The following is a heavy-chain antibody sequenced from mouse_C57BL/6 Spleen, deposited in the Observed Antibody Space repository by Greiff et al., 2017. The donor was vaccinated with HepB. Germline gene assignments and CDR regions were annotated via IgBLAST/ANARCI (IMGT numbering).Heavy chain of an antibody. D-gene: IGHD2-4*01. J-gene: IGHJ2*01. Sequence: VQLQQSGAELVRPGTSVKVSCKASGYAFTNYLIEWVKQRPGQGLEWIGVINPGSGGTNYNEKFKGKATLTADKSSSTAYMQISSLTSEDSAVYFCARADYDGDYWGQGTTLTVST. CDR2: INPGSGGT. CDR3: ARADYDGDY. V-gene: IGHV1-54*01. CDR1: GYAFTNYL.